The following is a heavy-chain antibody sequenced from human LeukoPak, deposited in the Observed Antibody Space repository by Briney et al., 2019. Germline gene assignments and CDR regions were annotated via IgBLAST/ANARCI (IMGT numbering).Heavy chain of an antibody. D-gene: IGHD2-21*01. J-gene: IGHJ6*02. Sequence: ASVKVSCKASGYTFTSYGISWVRQAPGQGLEWMGRINPNSGGTNYAQKFQGRVTMTRDTSISTAYMELSRLRSDDTAVYYCARGGEYYYGMDVWGQGTTVTVSS. CDR3: ARGGEYYYGMDV. CDR2: INPNSGGT. CDR1: GYTFTSYG. V-gene: IGHV1-2*06.